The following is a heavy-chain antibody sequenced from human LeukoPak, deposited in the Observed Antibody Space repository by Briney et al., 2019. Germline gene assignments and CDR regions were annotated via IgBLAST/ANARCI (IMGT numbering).Heavy chain of an antibody. CDR3: ARTYCSGGSCYFDY. CDR2: IYTSGST. D-gene: IGHD2-15*01. Sequence: PSRTLSLTCTVSGGSISSGSYYWSWIRQPAGKGLEWIGRIYTSGSTNYNPSLKSRVTISVDTSKNQFSLKLSSVTAADTAVYYCARTYCSGGSCYFDYWGQGTLVTVSS. V-gene: IGHV4-61*02. CDR1: GGSISSGSYY. J-gene: IGHJ4*02.